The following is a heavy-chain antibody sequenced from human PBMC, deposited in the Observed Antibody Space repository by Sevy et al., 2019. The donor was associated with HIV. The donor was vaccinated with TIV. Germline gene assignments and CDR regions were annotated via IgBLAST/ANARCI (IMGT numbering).Heavy chain of an antibody. CDR1: GFTFSSYE. Sequence: GGSQRLSCAASGFTFSSYEMNWVRQAPGKGLEWVSYISSSGSTIYYADSVKGRFTISRDNAKNSLYLQMNSLRAEDTAVYYCARVLGVVVVPAANYGMDVWGQGTTVTVSS. V-gene: IGHV3-48*03. CDR3: ARVLGVVVVPAANYGMDV. CDR2: ISSSGSTI. J-gene: IGHJ6*02. D-gene: IGHD2-2*01.